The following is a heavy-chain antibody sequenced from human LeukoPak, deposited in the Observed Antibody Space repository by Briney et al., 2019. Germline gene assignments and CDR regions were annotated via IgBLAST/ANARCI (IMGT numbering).Heavy chain of an antibody. D-gene: IGHD3-16*02. CDR1: GGSISSYY. J-gene: IGHJ3*02. Sequence: SETLSLTCPVSGGSISSYYWSWIRQPPGKGLEWIGYIYYSGSTNYNPSLKSRVTISVDTSKNQFSLKLSSVTAADTAVYYCARGVWGSYRYPPHAFDIWGQGTMVTVSS. CDR2: IYYSGST. CDR3: ARGVWGSYRYPPHAFDI. V-gene: IGHV4-59*01.